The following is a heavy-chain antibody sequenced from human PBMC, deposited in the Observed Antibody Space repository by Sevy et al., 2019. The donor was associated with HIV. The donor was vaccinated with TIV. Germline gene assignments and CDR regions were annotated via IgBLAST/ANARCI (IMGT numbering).Heavy chain of an antibody. D-gene: IGHD3-9*01. CDR3: AREFDGGPDY. V-gene: IGHV3-48*04. J-gene: IGHJ4*02. CDR2: ISSSSDTI. Sequence: GGSLRLSCAASGLTFTSYSMNWVRQAPGKGLEWVSYISSSSDTIYYAASVKGRFTISRDNARNSLYLQMSSLRAEDTAVYYCAREFDGGPDYWGQGTLVTVSS. CDR1: GLTFTSYS.